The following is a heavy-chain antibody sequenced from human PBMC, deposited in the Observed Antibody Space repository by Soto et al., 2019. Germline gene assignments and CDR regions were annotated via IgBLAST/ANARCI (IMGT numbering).Heavy chain of an antibody. CDR1: GYTFTNYD. J-gene: IGHJ4*02. Sequence: QVQLVQSGAEVKKPGASVKVSCKASGYTFTNYDINWVRQATGQGLEWMGWINPNSGDTGSAQKFQGRVTMTRDTSIRTAYMELSSLRSEDTAVYYCARVGGNWNDDYFDYWGQGTPVTVSS. D-gene: IGHD1-1*01. CDR2: INPNSGDT. V-gene: IGHV1-8*01. CDR3: ARVGGNWNDDYFDY.